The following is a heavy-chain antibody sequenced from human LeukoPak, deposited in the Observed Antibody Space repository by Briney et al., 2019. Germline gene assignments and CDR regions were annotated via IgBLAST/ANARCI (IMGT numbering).Heavy chain of an antibody. D-gene: IGHD3-9*01. CDR2: ISAYNGNT. V-gene: IGHV1-18*01. Sequence: ASVKVSCKASGYTFTSYGISWVRQAPGQGLEWMGWISAYNGNTNYAQKLQGRVTMTTDTSTSTAYMELRSLRSDDTAVYYCARDRLRYFDWFLSLAAFDLWGQETMVTVSS. CDR3: ARDRLRYFDWFLSLAAFDL. J-gene: IGHJ3*01. CDR1: GYTFTSYG.